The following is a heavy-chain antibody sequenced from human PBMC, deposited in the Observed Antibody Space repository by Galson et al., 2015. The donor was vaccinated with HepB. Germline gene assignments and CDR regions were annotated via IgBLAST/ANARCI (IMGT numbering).Heavy chain of an antibody. CDR3: ARGGSGWVIDY. CDR1: GFSFSFYS. D-gene: IGHD6-19*01. Sequence: SLRLSCAASGFSFSFYSMNWVRQAPGKGLEWVSSISSSSSYIYYADSVEGRFTISRDNARNSLYLQMNSLRVEDTAVYYCARGGSGWVIDYWGQGTLVTVSS. V-gene: IGHV3-21*01. CDR2: ISSSSSYI. J-gene: IGHJ4*02.